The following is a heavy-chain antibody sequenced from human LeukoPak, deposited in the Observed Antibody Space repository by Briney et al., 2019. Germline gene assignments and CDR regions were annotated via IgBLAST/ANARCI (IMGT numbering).Heavy chain of an antibody. V-gene: IGHV4-4*02. Sequence: SSETLSLTCAVSGGSISSSNWWSWVRQPPGKGLEWIGEIYHSGSTNYNPSLKSRATISVDKSKNQFSLKLSSVTAADTAVYYCARTVRIVGAAYYFDYWGQGTLVTVSS. CDR2: IYHSGST. CDR1: GGSISSSNW. CDR3: ARTVRIVGAAYYFDY. D-gene: IGHD1-26*01. J-gene: IGHJ4*02.